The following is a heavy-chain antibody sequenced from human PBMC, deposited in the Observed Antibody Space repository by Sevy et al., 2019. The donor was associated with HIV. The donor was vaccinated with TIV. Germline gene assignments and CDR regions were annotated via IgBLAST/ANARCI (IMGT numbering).Heavy chain of an antibody. V-gene: IGHV4-59*01. Sequence: SETLSLTCTVSGGSISSYYWSWIRQPPGKGLEWIGYIYYSGSTNYNPSLKSRFTLSVDTSKNQFSLMLSSVTAADTAVYYCARSPRDYDFWSTCYNYYFDHWGQGTLVTVSS. J-gene: IGHJ4*02. CDR1: GGSISSYY. CDR3: ARSPRDYDFWSTCYNYYFDH. D-gene: IGHD3-3*01. CDR2: IYYSGST.